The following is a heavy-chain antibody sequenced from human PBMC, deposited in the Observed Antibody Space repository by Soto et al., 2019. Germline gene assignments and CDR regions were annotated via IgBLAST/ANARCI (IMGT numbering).Heavy chain of an antibody. CDR1: GYTFTSYG. CDR3: ARDFLFFYVILTVYPRPVVFDF. CDR2: ISAYNGNT. D-gene: IGHD3-9*01. V-gene: IGHV1-18*01. Sequence: GASVKVSCKASGYTFTSYGISWVRQAPGQGLEWMGWISAYNGNTNYAQKLQGRVTMTTDTSTSTAYMELRSLRSDDTAVYYCARDFLFFYVILTVYPRPVVFDFGGQGKMVTV. J-gene: IGHJ3*01.